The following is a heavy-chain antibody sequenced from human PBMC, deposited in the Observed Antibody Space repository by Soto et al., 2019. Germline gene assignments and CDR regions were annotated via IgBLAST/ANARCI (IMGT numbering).Heavy chain of an antibody. D-gene: IGHD5-18*01. CDR2: IYYSGN. CDR1: GGSISNFH. Sequence: PSETLSLTCNVSGGSISNFHLSWIRQPPGKGLEWIGYIYYSGNYYNPSLTSRVSMSLDKSKNQFSLHLKSVTAADTALYFCALGGYNYGRPSDFWGQGTRVTVSS. J-gene: IGHJ4*02. V-gene: IGHV4-59*01. CDR3: ALGGYNYGRPSDF.